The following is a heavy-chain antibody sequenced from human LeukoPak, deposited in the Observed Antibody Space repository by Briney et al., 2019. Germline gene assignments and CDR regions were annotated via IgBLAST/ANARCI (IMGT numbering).Heavy chain of an antibody. D-gene: IGHD3-10*02. CDR1: GFTFSSYA. J-gene: IGHJ6*04. CDR2: ISGSGGST. Sequence: GGSLRLSCAASGFTFSSYAMSWVRQAPGKGLEWVSAISGSGGSTHYADSVKGRFTISRDNAKNSLYLQMNSLRAEDTAVYYCAELGITMIGGVWGKGTTVTISS. CDR3: AELGITMIGGV. V-gene: IGHV3-23*01.